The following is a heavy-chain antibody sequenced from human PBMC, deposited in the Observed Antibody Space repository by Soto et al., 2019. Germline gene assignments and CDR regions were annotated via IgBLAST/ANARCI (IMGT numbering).Heavy chain of an antibody. Sequence: QVQLMQSGAEIKKPGSSVNVSCKTSGANFKKNAFTWLRQAPGQGLEWMGGTIPALGKTHYIEKFQGRVTITVEDATRSVYMEVRDLTSEDTAIYYCARGPFGPSAMDVWGQGTTVTVSS. CDR2: TIPALGKT. D-gene: IGHD3-16*01. J-gene: IGHJ6*02. V-gene: IGHV1-69*01. CDR1: GANFKKNA. CDR3: ARGPFGPSAMDV.